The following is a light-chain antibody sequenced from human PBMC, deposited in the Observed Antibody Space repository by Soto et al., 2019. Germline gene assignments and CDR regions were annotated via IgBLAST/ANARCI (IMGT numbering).Light chain of an antibody. J-gene: IGLJ3*02. CDR1: SGHSTYI. CDR2: VEGSGSY. Sequence: QLVLTQSSSASASLGSSVKLTCTLSSGHSTYIIAWHQQQPGKAPRYLMKVEGSGSYNKGSGVPDRLSGSSSGADRYLTISNVRCEDEADYYCEMWDSSPWVFGGGTKVTVL. CDR3: EMWDSSPWV. V-gene: IGLV4-60*02.